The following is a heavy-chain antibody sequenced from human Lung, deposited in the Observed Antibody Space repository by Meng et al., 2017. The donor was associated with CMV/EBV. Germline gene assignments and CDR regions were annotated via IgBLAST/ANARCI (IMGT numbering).Heavy chain of an antibody. D-gene: IGHD2-2*01. CDR2: INPNSGGT. V-gene: IGHV1-2*02. CDR1: GYTXTGYY. CDR3: ARVRFQLLPYYYYYYGMDV. Sequence: ASXXVSXKASGYTXTGYYMYWVRQAPGQGLEWMGWINPNSGGTNYAQKFQGRVTMTRDTSISTAYMELSRLRSDDTAVYYCARVRFQLLPYYYYYYGMDVWXQGTXVTVSS. J-gene: IGHJ6*02.